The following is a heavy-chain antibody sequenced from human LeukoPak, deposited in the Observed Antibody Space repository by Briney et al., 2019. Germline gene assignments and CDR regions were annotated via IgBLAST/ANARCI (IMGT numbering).Heavy chain of an antibody. D-gene: IGHD1-26*01. CDR1: GGSFSGYY. Sequence: SETLSLTCAVYGGSFSGYYWSWIRQPPGKGLEWIGEINHSGSTNYNPSLKSRVTISVDTSKNQFSLKLSSVTAADTAVYYCARARPIKRMIVGAIGFDYWGQGTLVTVSS. CDR2: INHSGST. J-gene: IGHJ4*02. CDR3: ARARPIKRMIVGAIGFDY. V-gene: IGHV4-34*01.